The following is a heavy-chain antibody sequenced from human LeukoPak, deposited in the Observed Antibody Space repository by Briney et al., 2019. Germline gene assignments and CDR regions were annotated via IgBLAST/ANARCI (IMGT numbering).Heavy chain of an antibody. CDR2: IRSKANSYAT. Sequence: PGGSLRLSCAASGFTFSGSAMHWVRRASGKGLEWVGRIRSKANSYATAYAASVKGRFTISRDDSKNTAYLQMNSLKTEDTAVYYCTRLIAVDYYDSSGYSIGPGYWGQGTLVTVSS. V-gene: IGHV3-73*01. CDR3: TRLIAVDYYDSSGYSIGPGY. J-gene: IGHJ4*02. CDR1: GFTFSGSA. D-gene: IGHD3-22*01.